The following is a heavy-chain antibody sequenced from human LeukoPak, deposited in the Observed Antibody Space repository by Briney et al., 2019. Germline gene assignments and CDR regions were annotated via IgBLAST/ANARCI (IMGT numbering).Heavy chain of an antibody. D-gene: IGHD3-22*01. CDR3: ARDRVYDYDSSGSIDY. Sequence: PGGSLRLSCAASGFTFSSYSMNWVRQAPGKGLEWVPSISSSSNYIYYADSVKGRFTISRGNAKNSRYLQMNSLRAEDTAVYYCARDRVYDYDSSGSIDYWGQGTLVTVSS. CDR2: ISSSSNYI. V-gene: IGHV3-21*01. CDR1: GFTFSSYS. J-gene: IGHJ4*02.